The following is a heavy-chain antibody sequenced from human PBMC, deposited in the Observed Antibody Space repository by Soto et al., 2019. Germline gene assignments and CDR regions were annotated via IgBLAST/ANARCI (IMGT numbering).Heavy chain of an antibody. D-gene: IGHD5-18*01. V-gene: IGHV1-18*01. J-gene: IGHJ4*02. CDR3: ARERGWIQLWSGYFDY. CDR1: VYTFASYG. Sequence: SVQVSCKASVYTFASYGISWVRQAPGQGLEWMGWISAYNGNTNYAQKLQGGVTMTTDTSTSTAYMELRSLRSDDTAVYYCARERGWIQLWSGYFDYWGQGTLVTVSS. CDR2: ISAYNGNT.